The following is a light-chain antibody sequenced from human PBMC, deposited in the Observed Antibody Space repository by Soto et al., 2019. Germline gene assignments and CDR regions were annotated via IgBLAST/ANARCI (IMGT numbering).Light chain of an antibody. CDR3: SSYAGNNNVI. CDR1: SSDVGSYRF. CDR2: EVS. J-gene: IGLJ2*01. Sequence: QSVLXQPPSVSGSPGQSVTISCTGTSSDVGSYRFVSWYQQHPGKAPKLLIYEVSKRPSGVPDRLSASTSGNTASLTVSGLQADDEADYYCSSYAGNNNVIFGGGTKVTVL. V-gene: IGLV2-8*01.